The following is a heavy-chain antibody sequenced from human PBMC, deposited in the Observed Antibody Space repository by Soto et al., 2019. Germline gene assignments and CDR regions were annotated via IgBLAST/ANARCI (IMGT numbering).Heavy chain of an antibody. V-gene: IGHV2-70*01. D-gene: IGHD3-22*01. J-gene: IGHJ4*02. CDR1: GFSLSTSGMC. CDR3: ARSSVSSGYEYYFDY. CDR2: IDWDDDK. Sequence: SGATLVNPTQTLALTCTFSGFSLSTSGMCVSWIRQPPGKALEWLALIDWDDDKYYSTSLKTRLTISKDTSKNQVVLTMTNMDPVDTATYYCARSSVSSGYEYYFDYWGQGTLVTVSS.